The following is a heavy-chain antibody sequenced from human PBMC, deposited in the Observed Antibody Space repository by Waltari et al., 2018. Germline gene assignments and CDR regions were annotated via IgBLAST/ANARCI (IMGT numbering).Heavy chain of an antibody. Sequence: EVQLLESGGGLVQPGGSLRLSCDASGFPFRCFAMYWVRQAPGKGLEWVSAISEGGGRTFYADSVKGRFSISRDNSKNTLYLQMNSLTGEDTAVYYCAKIGVRAATGGFDYWGQGTLVTVSS. CDR1: GFPFRCFA. CDR2: ISEGGGRT. V-gene: IGHV3-23*01. J-gene: IGHJ4*02. CDR3: AKIGVRAATGGFDY. D-gene: IGHD6-25*01.